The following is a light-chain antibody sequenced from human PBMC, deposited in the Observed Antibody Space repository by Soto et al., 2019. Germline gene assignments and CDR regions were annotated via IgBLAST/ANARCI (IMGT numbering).Light chain of an antibody. Sequence: DIQMTQSPSSVSASVGDRVTITCRATPCLSDSLAWYQQKPGKAPKLLISVTSRLQSGLPSRFSGSASGTDFALAVDRLQPEDLATYYCQQGPNWALTCGQGTRLDIK. J-gene: IGKJ5*01. V-gene: IGKV1-12*01. CDR1: PCLSDS. CDR2: VTS. CDR3: QQGPNWALT.